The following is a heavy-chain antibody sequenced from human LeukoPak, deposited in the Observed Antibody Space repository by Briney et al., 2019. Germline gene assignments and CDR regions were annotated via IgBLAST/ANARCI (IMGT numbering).Heavy chain of an antibody. CDR2: IYPGDADT. V-gene: IGHV5-51*01. D-gene: IGHD6-19*01. CDR3: ARLFCRQQCLDY. CDR1: GYIFSSYW. Sequence: GESLKISCKGSGYIFSSYWIGGVRQMPGKGLEGMGIIYPGDADTRYSPSFQGEVTISADNTISHAYLQWRSLRASDPAIYYCARLFCRQQCLDYWGQGNLVTVSS. J-gene: IGHJ4*02.